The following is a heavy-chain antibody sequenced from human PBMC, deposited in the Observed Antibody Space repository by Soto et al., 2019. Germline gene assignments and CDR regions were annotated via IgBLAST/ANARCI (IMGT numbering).Heavy chain of an antibody. J-gene: IGHJ3*02. CDR2: INPSGGST. Sequence: QVQLVQSGAEVKKPGASVKVSCKASGYTFTSYYMHWVRQGPGQGLEWMGIINPSGGSTSYAQKFQGRVTMARDTSTSTVYMELSSLRSEDTAVYYCAGWIQLWETDAFDIWGQGTMVTVSS. D-gene: IGHD5-18*01. CDR1: GYTFTSYY. V-gene: IGHV1-46*01. CDR3: AGWIQLWETDAFDI.